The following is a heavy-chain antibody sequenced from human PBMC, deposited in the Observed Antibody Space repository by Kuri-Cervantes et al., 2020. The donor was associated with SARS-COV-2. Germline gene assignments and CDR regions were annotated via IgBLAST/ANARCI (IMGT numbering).Heavy chain of an antibody. CDR2: ISYDGSNK. D-gene: IGHD5-18*01. CDR1: GFTFSNAW. CDR3: ARDWIQLWLGLFDY. V-gene: IGHV3-30-3*01. Sequence: GESLKISCAASGFTFSNAWMSWVRQAPGKGLEWVAVISYDGSNKYYADSVKGRFTISRDNSKNTLYLQMNSLRAEDTAVYYCARDWIQLWLGLFDYWGQGTLVTVSS. J-gene: IGHJ4*02.